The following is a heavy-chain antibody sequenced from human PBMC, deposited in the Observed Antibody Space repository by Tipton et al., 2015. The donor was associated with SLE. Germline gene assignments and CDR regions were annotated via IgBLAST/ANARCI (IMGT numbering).Heavy chain of an antibody. Sequence: TLSLTCTVSGDSVSSTNYYWAWIRQPPGKGLEWVGSVFYSGNTYYNESLQSRVTISIDTSKNHFSLKLYSVTAADTAVYYCAREDSSSWFYTRFDPWGQGTLVTVSS. D-gene: IGHD2-2*02. CDR2: VFYSGNT. V-gene: IGHV4-39*07. CDR1: GDSVSSTNYY. J-gene: IGHJ5*02. CDR3: AREDSSSWFYTRFDP.